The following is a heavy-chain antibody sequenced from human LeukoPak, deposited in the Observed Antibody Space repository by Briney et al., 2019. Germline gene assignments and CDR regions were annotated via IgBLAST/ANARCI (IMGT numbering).Heavy chain of an antibody. Sequence: ASVKVSCKASGYNFISYGISWVRQAPGQGLEWMGWISPYNGNTNYAQKLQGRVIMTTDTSTSTAYMELRSLRSDDTAVYYCARVQCSSTSCWPFDYWGQGTLVTVSS. CDR3: ARVQCSSTSCWPFDY. J-gene: IGHJ4*02. V-gene: IGHV1-18*01. CDR1: GYNFISYG. CDR2: ISPYNGNT. D-gene: IGHD2-2*01.